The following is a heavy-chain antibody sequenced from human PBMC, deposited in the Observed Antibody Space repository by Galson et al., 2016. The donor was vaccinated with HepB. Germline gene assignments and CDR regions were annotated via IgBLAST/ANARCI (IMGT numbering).Heavy chain of an antibody. V-gene: IGHV3-9*01. D-gene: IGHD6-13*01. J-gene: IGHJ3*02. Sequence: SLRLSCAASGFTFDDYAMHWVRQAPGKGLEWVSGTSWNSSSIGYADSVKGRFTISRDNDKNSLHLQMNILRAEDTALYYCARGRGSNWRDAFDIWGQGTMVTVSS. CDR3: ARGRGSNWRDAFDI. CDR2: TSWNSSSI. CDR1: GFTFDDYA.